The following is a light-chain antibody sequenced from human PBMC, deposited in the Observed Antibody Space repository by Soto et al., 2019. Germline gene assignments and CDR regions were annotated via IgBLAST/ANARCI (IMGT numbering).Light chain of an antibody. J-gene: IGKJ5*01. CDR2: GAS. Sequence: EIVMTQSPATLSVSPGERATLSCRASQSVSSNLAWYQQKPGQAPRLLIYGASTRATGIPARFSGSGSGTEFTLTISSLQSEDFAVYYCQHYGTSPSFFGQGTRLEIK. CDR1: QSVSSN. V-gene: IGKV3-15*01. CDR3: QHYGTSPSF.